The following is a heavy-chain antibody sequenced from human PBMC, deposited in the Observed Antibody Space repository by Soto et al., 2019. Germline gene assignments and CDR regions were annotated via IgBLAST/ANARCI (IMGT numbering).Heavy chain of an antibody. D-gene: IGHD3-22*01. J-gene: IGHJ4*02. V-gene: IGHV5-10-1*01. CDR2: IDPSDSQT. Sequence: GESLKISCKGSGYSFAGYWITWLRQKPGKGLEWMGRIDPSDSQTYYSPSFRGHVTISVTKSITTAFLQWSSLRASDTAMYYCARQIYDSDTGPNFQYYFDSWGQGTPVTVSS. CDR1: GYSFAGYW. CDR3: ARQIYDSDTGPNFQYYFDS.